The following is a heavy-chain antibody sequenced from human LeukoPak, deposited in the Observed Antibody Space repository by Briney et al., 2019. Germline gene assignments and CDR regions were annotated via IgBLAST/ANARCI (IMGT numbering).Heavy chain of an antibody. CDR1: GGSFSGYY. CDR3: ARFNDYGDYVFDY. D-gene: IGHD4-17*01. Sequence: SETLSLTCAVYGGSFSGYYWSWIRQPPGKGLEWIGEINHSGSTNYNPSLNSRVTISVDTSKNQFSLKLSSVTAADTAVYYCARFNDYGDYVFDYWGQGTLVTVSS. CDR2: INHSGST. J-gene: IGHJ4*02. V-gene: IGHV4-34*01.